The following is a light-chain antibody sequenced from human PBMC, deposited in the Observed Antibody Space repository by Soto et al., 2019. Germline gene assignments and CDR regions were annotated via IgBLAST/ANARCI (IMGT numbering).Light chain of an antibody. V-gene: IGKV3-15*01. CDR1: QSVSSN. CDR3: QQYNNWWT. Sequence: EIVMTQSPATLSVSPGERATLSCRASQSVSSNLAWYQQKPGQAPRLLIYGASTRATGVPARFSGSGSGTEFILIISSLQSEDFAVYYCQQYNNWWTFGQGTKVDIK. CDR2: GAS. J-gene: IGKJ1*01.